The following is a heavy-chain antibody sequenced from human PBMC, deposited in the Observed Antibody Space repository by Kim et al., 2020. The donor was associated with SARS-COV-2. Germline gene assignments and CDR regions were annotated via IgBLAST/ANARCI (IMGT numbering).Heavy chain of an antibody. J-gene: IGHJ3*02. CDR1: GFTFSSYA. D-gene: IGHD3-3*02. Sequence: GGSLRLSCAASGFTFSSYAMHWVRQAPGKGLEYVSAISSNGGSTYYANSVKGRFTISRDNSKNTLYLQMCSLRAEDMAVYYCATRIAFYAFDIWGQGTMV. CDR3: ATRIAFYAFDI. CDR2: ISSNGGST. V-gene: IGHV3-64*01.